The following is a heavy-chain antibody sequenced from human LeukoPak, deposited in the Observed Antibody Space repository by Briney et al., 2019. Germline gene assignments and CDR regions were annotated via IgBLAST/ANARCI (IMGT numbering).Heavy chain of an antibody. CDR3: ARERGSWFGEPPGACEI. V-gene: IGHV3-30*04. CDR1: GFTFSSYA. J-gene: IGHJ3*02. Sequence: GSLRPSCAASGFTFSSYAMDWVRQVPGKGLGWVAVILYVGSNKYYADSVKGRFTISRDKSKNTLYQQMNSLGAEDTGGYCCARERGSWFGEPPGACEIWGEKTRVRVSS. CDR2: ILYVGSNK. D-gene: IGHD3-10*01.